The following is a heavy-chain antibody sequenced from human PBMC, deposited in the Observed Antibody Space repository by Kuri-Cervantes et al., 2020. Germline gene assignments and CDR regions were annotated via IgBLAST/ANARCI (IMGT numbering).Heavy chain of an antibody. CDR3: ARLPIQDGGYFDY. J-gene: IGHJ4*02. Sequence: SETLSLTCTVSGGSISSYCWSWIRQPAGEGLEWVGPFCTSGSTNYNPSLKSRVTISVDTSKNQFSLKLSSVTAADTAVYYCARLPIQDGGYFDYWGQGTLVTVSS. D-gene: IGHD3-16*01. CDR2: FCTSGST. V-gene: IGHV4-4*07. CDR1: GGSISSYC.